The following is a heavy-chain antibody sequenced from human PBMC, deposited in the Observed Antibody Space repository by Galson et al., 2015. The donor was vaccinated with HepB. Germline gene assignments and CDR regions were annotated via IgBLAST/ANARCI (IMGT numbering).Heavy chain of an antibody. CDR2: IYWDDDK. CDR1: GFSLSTSGVG. J-gene: IGHJ6*03. V-gene: IGHV2-5*02. CDR3: AHRYYDSSGYLLGLSYYYMDV. Sequence: PALVKPTQTLTLTCTFSGFSLSTSGVGVGWIRQPPGKALEWLALIYWDDDKRYSPSLKGRLTITKDTSKNQVVLTMTNMDPVDTATYYCAHRYYDSSGYLLGLSYYYMDVWGKGTTVTVSS. D-gene: IGHD3-22*01.